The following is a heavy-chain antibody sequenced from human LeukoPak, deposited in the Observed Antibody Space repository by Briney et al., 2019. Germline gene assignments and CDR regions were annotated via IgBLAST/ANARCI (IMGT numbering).Heavy chain of an antibody. D-gene: IGHD3-10*01. CDR2: FDPEDGET. J-gene: IGHJ5*02. Sequence: ASVKVSCKVSGYTLTELSMHWVRQAPGKGLEWMGGFDPEDGETIYAQKFQGRVTMTEDTSTDTAYMELSSLRSEDTAAYYCATEYYYGSGSYYNRGWFDPWGQGTLVTVSS. V-gene: IGHV1-24*01. CDR3: ATEYYYGSGSYYNRGWFDP. CDR1: GYTLTELS.